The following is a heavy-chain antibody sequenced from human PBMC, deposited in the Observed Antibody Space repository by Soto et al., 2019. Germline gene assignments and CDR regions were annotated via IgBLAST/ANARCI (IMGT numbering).Heavy chain of an antibody. CDR3: APRSPAFDY. CDR1: GYTFTNFG. J-gene: IGHJ4*02. CDR2: ISTDKGNT. Sequence: QVQMLQSGPEVKKPGASVKVSCKTSGYTFTNFGISWVRQAPGQGVEWMGWISTDKGNTNYAQKFQGRVTMTTDTSTSTGYMERRSLTSDDTAVYYCAPRSPAFDYWGQGTLVTVSS. V-gene: IGHV1-18*01.